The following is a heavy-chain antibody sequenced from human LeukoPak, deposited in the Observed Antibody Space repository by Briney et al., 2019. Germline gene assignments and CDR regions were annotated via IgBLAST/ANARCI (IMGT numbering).Heavy chain of an antibody. CDR3: ARPHHVERDAFDI. CDR2: IRRKSDGGTA. D-gene: IGHD1-14*01. V-gene: IGHV3-15*01. CDR1: GFTVSNTW. Sequence: GGSLRLSCAASGFTVSNTWMSWVRQAPGKGLEWVGLIRRKSDGGTADYAAPVKGRFTFSRDDSKNTLYLQMNSLRAEDTALYYCARPHHVERDAFDIWGQGTMVTVSS. J-gene: IGHJ3*02.